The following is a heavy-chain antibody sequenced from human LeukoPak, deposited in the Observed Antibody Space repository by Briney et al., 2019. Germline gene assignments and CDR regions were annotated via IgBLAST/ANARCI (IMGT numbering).Heavy chain of an antibody. V-gene: IGHV1-2*06. Sequence: ASVKVSCKASGYTFTSYGISWVRQAPGQGLEWMGRINPNSGGTNYAQKFQGRVTMTRDTSISTAYMELSRLRSDDTAVYYCATLIMEEYSYGFDYWGQGTLVTVSS. J-gene: IGHJ4*02. D-gene: IGHD5-18*01. CDR2: INPNSGGT. CDR1: GYTFTSYG. CDR3: ATLIMEEYSYGFDY.